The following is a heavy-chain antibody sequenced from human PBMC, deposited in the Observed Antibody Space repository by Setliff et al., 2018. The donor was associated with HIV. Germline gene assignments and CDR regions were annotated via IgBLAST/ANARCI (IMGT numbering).Heavy chain of an antibody. V-gene: IGHV4-38-2*02. CDR3: ARDFGDNSGWDL. D-gene: IGHD1-20*01. CDR2: VYHSGTT. J-gene: IGHJ5*02. CDR1: GYSISTAYY. Sequence: SETLSLTCAVSGYSISTAYYWGWIRQPPGKGLEWIGSVYHSGTTYYNPSLKSRVTISVDMSNNQFSLKVTSVTAADTAVYYCARDFGDNSGWDLWGQGMLVTVSS.